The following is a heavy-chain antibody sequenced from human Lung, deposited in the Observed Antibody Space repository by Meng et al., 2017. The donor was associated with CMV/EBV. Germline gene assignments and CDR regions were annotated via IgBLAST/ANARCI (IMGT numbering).Heavy chain of an antibody. J-gene: IGHJ6*02. CDR3: ARDVSPRSSAYFAIYYFYALDV. V-gene: IGHV3-21*01. Sequence: GGSLRLXCAASGFTFSSYSMNWVRQAPGKGLEWVSSISSSGTYIYYADSVKGRFTISRDNAQNSLYLQMNSLRAEDTAVYYCARDVSPRSSAYFAIYYFYALDVWXQWTXVTVSS. D-gene: IGHD2-21*01. CDR2: ISSSGTYI. CDR1: GFTFSSYS.